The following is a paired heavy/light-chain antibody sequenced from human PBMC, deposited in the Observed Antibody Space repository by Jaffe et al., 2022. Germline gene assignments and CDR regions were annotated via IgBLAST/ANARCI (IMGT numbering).Heavy chain of an antibody. Sequence: QVQLVQSGAEVKKPGASVKVSCKASGYTLTSYYMHWVRQAPGQGLEWMGLIRPSGDSTSYAQKFQGRVTMTRDTSTSTFYMELSSLRSEDTAVYYCGREKYGGYHDYWGQGTLLTVSS. CDR3: GREKYGGYHDY. J-gene: IGHJ4*02. D-gene: IGHD4-17*01. CDR1: GYTLTSYY. V-gene: IGHV1-46*03. CDR2: IRPSGDST.
Light chain of an antibody. CDR2: STT. CDR1: TGAVTSGCF. J-gene: IGLJ3*02. Sequence: QTVVTQEPSLTVSPGGTVTLTCASSTGAVTSGCFANWFQQKPGQAPRAVIYSTTNKHSWTPARFSGSLLGGKAALTLSGVQPEDEADFYCLLFCGGGWVFGGGTRLTVL. V-gene: IGLV7-43*01. CDR3: LLFCGGGWV.